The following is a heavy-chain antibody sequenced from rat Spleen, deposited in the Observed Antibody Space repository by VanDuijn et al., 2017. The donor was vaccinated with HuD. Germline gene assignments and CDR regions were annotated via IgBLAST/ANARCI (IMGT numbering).Heavy chain of an antibody. CDR2: MWSGGST. CDR3: TRSMD. J-gene: IGHJ2*01. Sequence: VQLKESGPGLVQPSQTLSLTCTVSGFSLTGNNVHWVRQPPGKGLEWMGVMWSGGSTAYNSALKSRLSISRDTSKSQVCLKINSLKTADTANYDCTRSMDWGQGVMVTVSS. CDR1: GFSLTGNN. V-gene: IGHV2S63*01.